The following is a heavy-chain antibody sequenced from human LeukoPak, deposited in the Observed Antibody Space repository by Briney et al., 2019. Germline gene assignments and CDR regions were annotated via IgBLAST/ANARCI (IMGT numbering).Heavy chain of an antibody. CDR3: ARDHDFAFDN. CDR1: GFTFSTYP. D-gene: IGHD2-21*02. Sequence: GGSLRLSCAASGFTFSTYPMTWVRQAPGKGLEWISHIRDSGTTDYADSVKGRFTISRDNAKNSLYLQLSSLRAEDTAVYYCARDHDFAFDNWGQGTLVTVS. V-gene: IGHV3-69-1*01. J-gene: IGHJ4*02. CDR2: IRDSGTT.